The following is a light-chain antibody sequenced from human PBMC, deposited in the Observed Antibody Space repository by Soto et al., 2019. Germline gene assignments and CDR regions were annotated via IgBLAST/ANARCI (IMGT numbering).Light chain of an antibody. CDR1: QSVSSN. V-gene: IGKV3-11*01. CDR2: DTS. CDR3: QQRYNWPPIT. J-gene: IGKJ5*01. Sequence: EILLTQSPATLSLSPGERATLSCRASQSVSSNLAWYQQKPGQAPRLIIYDTSNRATGVPARFSGSGSGTDFTLTISSLEPEDFAVYYCQQRYNWPPITFGQGTRLEIK.